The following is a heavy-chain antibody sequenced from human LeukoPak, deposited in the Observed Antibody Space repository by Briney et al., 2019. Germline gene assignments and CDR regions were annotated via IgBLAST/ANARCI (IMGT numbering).Heavy chain of an antibody. J-gene: IGHJ4*02. CDR3: AKAFGTSGYFQLPIDF. CDR2: ITGTTATGDPP. D-gene: IGHD3-22*01. V-gene: IGHV3-23*01. CDR1: GFTLSNNA. Sequence: PGGSLRLSCAGSGFTLSNNAMTWVRQAPGKGLECVSAITGTTATGDPPYYADSVRGRFTISRDNSRNTLYLQLNDLRAEDTAIYYCAKAFGTSGYFQLPIDFWGQGTLVTVSS.